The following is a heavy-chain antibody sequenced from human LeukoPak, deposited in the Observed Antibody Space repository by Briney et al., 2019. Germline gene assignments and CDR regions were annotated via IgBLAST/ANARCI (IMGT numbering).Heavy chain of an antibody. CDR2: IYYSGST. Sequence: AETLSLTCTVSGVSISSYYWSWVRQPPGKGLEWVGYIYYSGSTNYTPSLNSRVTISVDTSKNQFSLKLSSVTAADTAVYYCARGSGYDAFDIWGQGTMVTVSS. D-gene: IGHD6-13*01. CDR3: ARGSGYDAFDI. V-gene: IGHV4-59*01. CDR1: GVSISSYY. J-gene: IGHJ3*02.